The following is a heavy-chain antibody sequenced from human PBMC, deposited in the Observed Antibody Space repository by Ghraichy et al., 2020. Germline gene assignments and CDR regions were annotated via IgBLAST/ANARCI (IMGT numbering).Heavy chain of an antibody. CDR3: AKGYSGSYSLFDY. CDR1: GFTFSSYA. J-gene: IGHJ4*02. CDR2: ISGSGGST. D-gene: IGHD1-26*01. Sequence: LSLTCEASGFTFSSYAMRWVRQAPAKGLEWVSAISGSGGSTYYADSVKGRFTISRDNSKNTLYLQMNSLRAEDTAVYYCAKGYSGSYSLFDYWGQGTLVTVSA. V-gene: IGHV3-23*01.